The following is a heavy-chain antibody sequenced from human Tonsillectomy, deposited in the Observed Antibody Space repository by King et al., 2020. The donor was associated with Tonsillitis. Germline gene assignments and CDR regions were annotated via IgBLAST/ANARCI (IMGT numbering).Heavy chain of an antibody. CDR1: DYSISSGYY. D-gene: IGHD3-3*01. V-gene: IGHV4-38-2*01. CDR2: IYPSGST. J-gene: IGHJ4*02. Sequence: VQLQESGPGLVKPSETLSLTCAVSDYSISSGYYWGWIRQPPGKGLEWIGSIYPSGSTYYNPSLKSRVTISVDTSKNQFSLKLSSVTAADTAVYYCARAPGIMEWGQGTLVTVSS. CDR3: ARAPGIME.